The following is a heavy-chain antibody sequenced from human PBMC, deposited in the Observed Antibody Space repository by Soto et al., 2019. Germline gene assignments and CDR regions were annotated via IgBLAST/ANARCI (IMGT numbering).Heavy chain of an antibody. CDR1: SGSISRSDYY. CDR3: ARPDYYYGMDV. CDR2: INYSGNT. Sequence: SETLSLTCTVSSGSISRSDYYWAWIRQPPGKGLEWIGSINYSGNTYYNPSLKSRVTISADTSNNQFSLKLSSVTAADTALYYCARPDYYYGMDVWGQGTTVTVSS. V-gene: IGHV4-39*01. J-gene: IGHJ6*02.